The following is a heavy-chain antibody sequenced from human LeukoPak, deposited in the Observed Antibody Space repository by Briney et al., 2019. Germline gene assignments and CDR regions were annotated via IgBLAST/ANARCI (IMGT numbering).Heavy chain of an antibody. CDR3: ARGTILVPLDY. CDR2: ISYDGSNK. J-gene: IGHJ4*02. V-gene: IGHV3-30-3*01. D-gene: IGHD3-22*01. CDR1: GFTFSSYA. Sequence: GGSLRLSCAASGFTFSSYAMHWVRQAPGKGLEWVAVISYDGSNKYYADSVKGRFTISRDNSKNTLYLQMNSLRAEDTAVYYCARGTILVPLDYWGQGTLVTVSS.